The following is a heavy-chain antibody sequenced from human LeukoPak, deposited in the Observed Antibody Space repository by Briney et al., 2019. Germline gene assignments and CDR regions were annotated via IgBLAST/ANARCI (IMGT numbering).Heavy chain of an antibody. CDR2: IYHSGST. D-gene: IGHD2-15*01. V-gene: IGHV4-38-2*02. CDR1: GYSISNGYY. CDR3: ARFREKIVVVVAANDAFDI. J-gene: IGHJ3*02. Sequence: SETLSLTCTVSGYSISNGYYWGWIRQPPGKGLEWIGIIYHSGSTYYNPSLKSRVTISVDTSKNQFSLKLSSVTAADTAVYYCARFREKIVVVVAANDAFDIWGQGTMVTVSS.